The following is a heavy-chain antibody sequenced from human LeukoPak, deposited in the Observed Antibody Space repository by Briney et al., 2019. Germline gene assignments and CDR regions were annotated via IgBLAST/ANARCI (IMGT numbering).Heavy chain of an antibody. Sequence: ASVKVSCKASGYTFTSYYMHWVRQAPGQGLEWMGIINPSGGSTSYAQKFQGRVTMTRDTSTSTVYVELSSLRSEDTAVYYCARDPTITMVRGDWGQGTLVTVSS. CDR3: ARDPTITMVRGD. J-gene: IGHJ4*02. CDR2: INPSGGST. V-gene: IGHV1-46*01. CDR1: GYTFTSYY. D-gene: IGHD3-10*01.